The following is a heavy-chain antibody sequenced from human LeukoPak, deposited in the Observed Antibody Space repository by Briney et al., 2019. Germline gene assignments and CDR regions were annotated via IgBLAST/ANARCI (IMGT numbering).Heavy chain of an antibody. Sequence: ASVKVSCKASGYTFTSYGISWVRQAPGQGLEWMGWISAYNGNTNYAQKLQGRVTMTEDTSTDTAYMELSSLRSEDTAVYYCATAPYCGGDCRGFDYWGQGTLVTVSS. D-gene: IGHD2-21*02. CDR3: ATAPYCGGDCRGFDY. J-gene: IGHJ4*02. V-gene: IGHV1-18*01. CDR2: ISAYNGNT. CDR1: GYTFTSYG.